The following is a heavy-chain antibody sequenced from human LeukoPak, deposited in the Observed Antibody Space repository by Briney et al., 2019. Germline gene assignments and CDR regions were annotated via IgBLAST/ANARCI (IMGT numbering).Heavy chain of an antibody. Sequence: SETLSLTCAVYGGSFSGYYWSWIRQPPGKGLEWIGEINHSGSTNYNPSLESRVTISVDTSKNQFSLKLSSVTAADTAVYYCARGGRITIFGVVPRFDPWGQGTLVTVSS. D-gene: IGHD3-3*01. CDR3: ARGGRITIFGVVPRFDP. CDR1: GGSFSGYY. J-gene: IGHJ5*02. CDR2: INHSGST. V-gene: IGHV4-34*01.